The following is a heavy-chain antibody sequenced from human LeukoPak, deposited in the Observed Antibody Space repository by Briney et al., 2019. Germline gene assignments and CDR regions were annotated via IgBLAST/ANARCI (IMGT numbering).Heavy chain of an antibody. CDR3: ARGDYDILTGYSPEDY. Sequence: SETLSLTCTVSGGSISSSSYYWGWIRQPPGKGLEWIGSIYHSGSTYYNPSLKSRVTISVDTSKNQFSLKLSSVTAADTAVYYCARGDYDILTGYSPEDYWGQGTLVTVSS. CDR2: IYHSGST. D-gene: IGHD3-9*01. V-gene: IGHV4-39*07. J-gene: IGHJ4*02. CDR1: GGSISSSSYY.